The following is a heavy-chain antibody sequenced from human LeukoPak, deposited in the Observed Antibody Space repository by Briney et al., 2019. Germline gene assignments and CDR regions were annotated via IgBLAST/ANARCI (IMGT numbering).Heavy chain of an antibody. CDR3: ARDHLFSYGYNWFDP. Sequence: SETLSLTCTVSGGSISSGSYYWRWIRQPAGKGLEWIGRIYTSGSTNYNPSLKSRVTISVDTSKNQFSLKLSSVTAADTAVYYCARDHLFSYGYNWFDPWGQGTLVTVSS. J-gene: IGHJ5*02. V-gene: IGHV4-61*02. D-gene: IGHD5-18*01. CDR1: GGSISSGSYY. CDR2: IYTSGST.